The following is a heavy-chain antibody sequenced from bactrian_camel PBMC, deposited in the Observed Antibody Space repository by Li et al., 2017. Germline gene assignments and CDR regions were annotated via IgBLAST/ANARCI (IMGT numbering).Heavy chain of an antibody. CDR3: AYGPVCWDINRGDFGY. V-gene: IGHV3S53*01. J-gene: IGHJ6*01. CDR2: ISRDDNT. D-gene: IGHD5*01. Sequence: HVQLVESGGGSVQAGGSLRLSCAASGYTAKTCSWNWYRQFQGKGRELVASISRDDNTGYADSVQGRFTISHDKAKNTVYLQMNSLEPDDTAVYYCAYGPVCWDINRGDFGYWGQGTQVTVS. CDR1: GYTAKTCS.